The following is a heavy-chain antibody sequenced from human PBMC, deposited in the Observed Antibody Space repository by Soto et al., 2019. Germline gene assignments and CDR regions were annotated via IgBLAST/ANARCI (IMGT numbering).Heavy chain of an antibody. J-gene: IGHJ5*02. CDR1: GFTFSSYW. Sequence: PGGSLRLSCAASGFTFSSYWMSWFRQAPGKGLEWVANIKQDGSEKYYVDSVKGRFTISRDNAKNSLYPQMNSLRDEDTAVYYCARESRFLEWLSLNRFDPWGQ. CDR2: IKQDGSEK. CDR3: ARESRFLEWLSLNRFDP. D-gene: IGHD3-3*01. V-gene: IGHV3-7*01.